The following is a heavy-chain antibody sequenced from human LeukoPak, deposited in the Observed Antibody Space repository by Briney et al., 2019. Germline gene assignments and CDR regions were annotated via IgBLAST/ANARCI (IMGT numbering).Heavy chain of an antibody. CDR1: GGSINSGPHP. Sequence: SETLSLTCTVSGGSINSGPHPWGWIRPPPGKGLEWIGTIYYSGTTHFNPSLESRVMMSVDGPRNQFSLRLSSVTAADTAFYYCVSLPTGYPNWFDPWGHGILVTVSS. CDR2: IYYSGTT. V-gene: IGHV4-39*01. CDR3: VSLPTGYPNWFDP. J-gene: IGHJ5*02. D-gene: IGHD3-9*01.